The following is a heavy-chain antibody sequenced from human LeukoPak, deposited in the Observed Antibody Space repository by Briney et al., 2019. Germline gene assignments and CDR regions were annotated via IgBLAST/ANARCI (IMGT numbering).Heavy chain of an antibody. V-gene: IGHV4-59*08. J-gene: IGHJ6*02. D-gene: IGHD6-6*01. CDR1: GGSISSYY. CDR3: ASYSSSYGMDV. CDR2: IYYSGST. Sequence: SETLSLTCTVSGGSISSYYWSWMRQPPGKGLEWIGYIYYSGSTNYNPSLKSRVTISVDTSKNQFSLKLSSVTAADTAVYYCASYSSSYGMDVWGQGTTVTVSS.